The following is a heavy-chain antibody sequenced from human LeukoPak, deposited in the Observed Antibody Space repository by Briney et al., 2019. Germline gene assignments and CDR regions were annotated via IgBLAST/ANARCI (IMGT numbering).Heavy chain of an antibody. J-gene: IGHJ4*02. CDR1: GDSISYFY. CDR3: ARVGSSGWWGYFDY. V-gene: IGHV4-4*07. Sequence: SETLSLTCSVSGDSISYFYWSWIRQAAGKGLEWIGRISSSGSTNYNPSLKSRVTMSVDTSKNQFSLKLSSVTAADTAVYYCARVGSSGWWGYFDYWGQGTLVTVSS. D-gene: IGHD6-19*01. CDR2: ISSSGST.